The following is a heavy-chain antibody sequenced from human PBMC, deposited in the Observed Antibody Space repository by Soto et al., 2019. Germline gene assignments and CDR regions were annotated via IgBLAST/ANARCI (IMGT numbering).Heavy chain of an antibody. CDR1: GFTFSVDY. CDR3: ARGDVDTVAQADY. J-gene: IGHJ4*02. CDR2: ISSSGDYR. Sequence: QVQLLESGGGLVKPGGSLRLSCTASGFTFSVDYMSWIRQAPGKGLEWVSYISSSGDYRNYADSVKDRFTISRDNTKHSLYLQMNSLRAEDTAVYYCARGDVDTVAQADYWGQGTLVTVSS. V-gene: IGHV3-11*03. D-gene: IGHD5-12*01.